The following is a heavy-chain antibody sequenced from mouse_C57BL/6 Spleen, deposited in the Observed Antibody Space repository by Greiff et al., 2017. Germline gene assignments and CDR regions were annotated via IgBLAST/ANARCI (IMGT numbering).Heavy chain of an antibody. CDR1: GFTFSDYG. V-gene: IGHV5-17*01. D-gene: IGHD1-1*01. Sequence: DVKLVESGGGLVKPGGSLKLSCAASGFTFSDYGMHWVRQAPEKGLEWVAYISSGSSTIYYADTVKGRFTISRDNAKNTLFLQMTSLRSEDTAMYYCASGGFYGSRRRYFDYWGQGTTLTVSS. J-gene: IGHJ2*01. CDR3: ASGGFYGSRRRYFDY. CDR2: ISSGSSTI.